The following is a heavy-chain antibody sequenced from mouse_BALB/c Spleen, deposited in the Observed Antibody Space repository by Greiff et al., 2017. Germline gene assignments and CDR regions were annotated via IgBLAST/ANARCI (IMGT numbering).Heavy chain of an antibody. J-gene: IGHJ3*01. Sequence: EVQLQQSGAELVKPGASVKLSCTASGFNIKDTYMHWVKQRPEQGLEWIGRIDPANGNTKYDPKFQGKATITADTSSNTAYLQLSSLTSEDTAVYYCARGIYDGYTWFADWGQGTLVTVAA. CDR3: ARGIYDGYTWFAD. CDR1: GFNIKDTY. V-gene: IGHV14-3*02. D-gene: IGHD2-3*01. CDR2: IDPANGNT.